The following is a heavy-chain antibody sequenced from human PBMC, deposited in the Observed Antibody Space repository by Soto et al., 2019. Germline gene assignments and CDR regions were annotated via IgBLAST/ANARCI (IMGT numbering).Heavy chain of an antibody. V-gene: IGHV4-31*03. CDR1: GDSISSGGRY. CDR2: IYNTGTT. D-gene: IGHD1-1*01. Sequence: QVQLQESGPRLVKPSQTLSLICTVSGDSISSGGRYWAWIRQHPGKGLEWIGYIYNTGTTYYNPSLKSRTRISLDTSMNQFSLKVSSVTAADTAIYYGARDKYDPTTLCGYYYYDMDVWGQGTTVTVSS. J-gene: IGHJ6*02. CDR3: ARDKYDPTTLCGYYYYDMDV.